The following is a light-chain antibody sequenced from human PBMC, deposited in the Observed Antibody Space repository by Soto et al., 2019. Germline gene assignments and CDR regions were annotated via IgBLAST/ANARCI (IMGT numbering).Light chain of an antibody. CDR3: QHYVERSPIT. CDR1: QSVSSR. CDR2: GAS. J-gene: IGKJ5*01. V-gene: IGKV3-20*01. Sequence: ETVLTQSPGTLSLSRGERATLSCMASQSVSSRLAWYQQKPGQAPRLLISGASSRATGIPDRFSGSGSGTDFTLTISRLEPEDFALYYCQHYVERSPITFGQGTRLEIK.